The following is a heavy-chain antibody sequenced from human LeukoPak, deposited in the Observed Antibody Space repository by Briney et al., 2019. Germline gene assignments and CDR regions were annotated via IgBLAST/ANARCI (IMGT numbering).Heavy chain of an antibody. CDR1: GFTFSSYW. Sequence: GGSLRLSCAASGFTFSSYWMHWVRQAPGKGLVWVSRISSDGSSTSYAHSVEGRFTISRDNDKNTLYLQMNSMRAEDTSVYYCARDRNTGSYYENLFEYWGQGSLVTVSS. D-gene: IGHD1-26*01. CDR3: ARDRNTGSYYENLFEY. J-gene: IGHJ4*02. CDR2: ISSDGSST. V-gene: IGHV3-74*01.